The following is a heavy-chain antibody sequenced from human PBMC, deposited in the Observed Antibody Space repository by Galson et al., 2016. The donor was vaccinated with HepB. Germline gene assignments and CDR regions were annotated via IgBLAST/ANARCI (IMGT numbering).Heavy chain of an antibody. D-gene: IGHD3-3*01. Sequence: SVKVSCKVSGYGLTELAMHWVRQAPGKGLEWMGHFDPEDGERFYAQKFQGRVTMTADTSADTAYMELSSLRSEDKAIYYCATEDFDYWGQGTLVSVSS. CDR3: ATEDFDY. J-gene: IGHJ4*02. CDR1: GYGLTELA. V-gene: IGHV1-24*01. CDR2: FDPEDGER.